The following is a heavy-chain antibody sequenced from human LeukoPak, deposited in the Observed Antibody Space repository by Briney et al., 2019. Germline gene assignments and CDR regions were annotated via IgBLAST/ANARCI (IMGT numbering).Heavy chain of an antibody. D-gene: IGHD2-2*01. Sequence: SETLSLTCTVSGGSISSNDYYWSWIRQPPGKGLEWIGYIYYSGSTYYNPPLKSRVTISVNTSKNQFSLKLSSVTAADTAVYYCARFPLGYCSSTSCSVERFDPWGQGILVTVSS. V-gene: IGHV4-30-4*01. CDR1: GGSISSNDYY. J-gene: IGHJ5*02. CDR3: ARFPLGYCSSTSCSVERFDP. CDR2: IYYSGST.